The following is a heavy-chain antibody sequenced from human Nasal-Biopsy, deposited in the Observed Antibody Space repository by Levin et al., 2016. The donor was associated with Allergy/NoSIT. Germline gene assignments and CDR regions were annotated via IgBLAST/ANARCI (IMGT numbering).Heavy chain of an antibody. D-gene: IGHD6-19*01. V-gene: IGHV3-74*01. CDR2: LSGYGGTT. Sequence: GGSLRLSCAASGFTFSRYWMHWVRQAPGKGLVWVSTLSGYGGTTYYADFVEGRFTISRDNSKNALYLTMNGLRAEDTAVYYCTRHPHSSDWYEKAFDIWGRGTMVTVSS. CDR3: TRHPHSSDWYEKAFDI. CDR1: GFTFSRYW. J-gene: IGHJ3*02.